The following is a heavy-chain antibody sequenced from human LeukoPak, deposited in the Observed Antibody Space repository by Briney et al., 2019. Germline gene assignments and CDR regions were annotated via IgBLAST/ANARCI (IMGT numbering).Heavy chain of an antibody. V-gene: IGHV3-43*01. J-gene: IGHJ4*02. CDR2: ISWDGGST. CDR3: ATMVRGTNYFDY. CDR1: GFTFDDYT. Sequence: GGSLRLSCAASGFTFDDYTMHWVRQAPGKGLEWVSLISWDGGSTYYADSVKGRFTISRDNSKNSLYLQMNSLRTEDTALYYCATMVRGTNYFDYWGQGTLVTVSS. D-gene: IGHD3-10*01.